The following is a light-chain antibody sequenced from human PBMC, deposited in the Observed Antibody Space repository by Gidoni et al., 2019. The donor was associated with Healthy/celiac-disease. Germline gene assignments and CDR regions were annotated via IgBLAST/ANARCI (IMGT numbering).Light chain of an antibody. CDR1: QGVSSN. CDR2: GAS. Sequence: EIVMTQSPATLSVSPGERATLSCRASQGVSSNLAWYQQKPGQAPRLLIYGASTRATGIPARFSGSGSGTEFTLTISSLESEDFAVYYCQQYNNWPPLTFGQXTKVEIK. CDR3: QQYNNWPPLT. V-gene: IGKV3-15*01. J-gene: IGKJ1*01.